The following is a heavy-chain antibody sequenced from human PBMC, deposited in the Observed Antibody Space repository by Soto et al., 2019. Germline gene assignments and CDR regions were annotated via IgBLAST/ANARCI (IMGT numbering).Heavy chain of an antibody. CDR2: IYYSGST. D-gene: IGHD6-6*01. J-gene: IGHJ6*02. CDR1: GYSISSRNYY. Sequence: SETLSLTCTFSGYSISSRNYYWGWIRQPPGKGLEWIGSIYYSGSTYFNPSLDSRVTMSVDTSKSQFSLKLSSVTAADTAVYYCVRVISSSSSLGLPYYYYGMDVWGQGTTVTVSS. V-gene: IGHV4-39*02. CDR3: VRVISSSSSLGLPYYYYGMDV.